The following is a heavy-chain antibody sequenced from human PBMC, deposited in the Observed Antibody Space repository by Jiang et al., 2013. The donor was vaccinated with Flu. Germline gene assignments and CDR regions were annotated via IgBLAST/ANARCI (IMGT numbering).Heavy chain of an antibody. CDR2: VYTTGSP. Sequence: GPGLVKPSQTLSLTCTVSGVSITYGSYYWNWIRQPAGKGLEWIGRVYTTGSPNYSPSLKSRVTISADTSKNQVSLNLTSVTAADTAMYYCARALYGTSLDAFDIWGQGTIVTVSS. CDR1: GVSITYGSYY. J-gene: IGHJ3*02. D-gene: IGHD2/OR15-2a*01. CDR3: ARALYGTSLDAFDI. V-gene: IGHV4-61*02.